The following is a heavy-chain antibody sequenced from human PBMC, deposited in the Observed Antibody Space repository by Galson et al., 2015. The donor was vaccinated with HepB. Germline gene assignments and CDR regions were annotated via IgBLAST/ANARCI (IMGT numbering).Heavy chain of an antibody. CDR1: GGSFSGFY. D-gene: IGHD3-3*01. V-gene: IGHV4-34*01. CDR2: IDHSGTA. Sequence: ETLSLTCAAYGGSFSGFYWSWVRQTPKKGLERIGEIDHSGTAHYSPSLRSRVTISIDTSKNQFSLSLISVTAADTAVYFCARFHGISITGQFDYWGQGILVTVSS. CDR3: ARFHGISITGQFDY. J-gene: IGHJ4*02.